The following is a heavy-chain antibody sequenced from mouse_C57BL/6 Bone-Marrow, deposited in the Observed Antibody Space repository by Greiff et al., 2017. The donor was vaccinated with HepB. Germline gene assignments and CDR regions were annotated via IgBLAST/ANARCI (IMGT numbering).Heavy chain of an antibody. CDR3: ARWAVCNYVAWFAY. CDR1: GYTFTSYW. D-gene: IGHD2-1*01. CDR2: INPSNGGT. V-gene: IGHV1-53*01. Sequence: QVQLQQSGTELVKPGASVKLSCKASGYTFTSYWMHWVKQRPGQGLEWIGNINPSNGGTNYNEKFKSKATLTVDKSSSTAYMQLSSLTSEDSAVYYCARWAVCNYVAWFAYWGQETLVTVSA. J-gene: IGHJ3*01.